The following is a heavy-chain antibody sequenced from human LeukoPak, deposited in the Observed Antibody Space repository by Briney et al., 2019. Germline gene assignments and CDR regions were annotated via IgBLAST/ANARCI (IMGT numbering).Heavy chain of an antibody. V-gene: IGHV3-9*01. CDR3: VKDAEGGVWGSTWFDY. CDR1: GFTFDDYA. CDR2: ISWNSVNI. J-gene: IGHJ5*01. Sequence: QPGRSLRLSCAASGFTFDDYAMHWVRQVPGKGLEWVSGISWNSVNIGYADSVKGRFTISRDNAKNSLYLQMNSLRAEDTAFYHCVKDAEGGVWGSTWFDYWGQGTLVTVSS. D-gene: IGHD3-16*01.